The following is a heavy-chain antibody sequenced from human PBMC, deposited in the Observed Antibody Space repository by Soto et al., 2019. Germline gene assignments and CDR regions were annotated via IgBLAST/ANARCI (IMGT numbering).Heavy chain of an antibody. J-gene: IGHJ5*02. CDR2: IIPILGIA. V-gene: IGHV1-69*04. CDR1: GGTFSSYT. D-gene: IGHD2-15*01. CDR3: ARDRDGYCSGGSCYFIDP. Sequence: ASVKVSCKASGGTFSSYTISWVRQAPGQGLEWMGRIIPILGIANYAQKFQGRVTITADKSTGTAYMELSSLGSEDTAVYYCARDRDGYCSGGSCYFIDPWGQGTLVTVSS.